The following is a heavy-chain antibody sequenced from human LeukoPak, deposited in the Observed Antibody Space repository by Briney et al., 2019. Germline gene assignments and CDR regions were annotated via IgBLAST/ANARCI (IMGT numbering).Heavy chain of an antibody. CDR2: AYYRGGT. V-gene: IGHV4-59*01. J-gene: IGHJ4*02. Sequence: SETLSLTCTVSGGSISSYYWSWIRQPPGKGLEWIGYAYYRGGTKYNPSLKSRVSLSVDTSKNQVSLKLSSVTAADTAVYFCARSYGSYVLDYWGQGSLVIVSS. CDR3: ARSYGSYVLDY. D-gene: IGHD6-6*01. CDR1: GGSISSYY.